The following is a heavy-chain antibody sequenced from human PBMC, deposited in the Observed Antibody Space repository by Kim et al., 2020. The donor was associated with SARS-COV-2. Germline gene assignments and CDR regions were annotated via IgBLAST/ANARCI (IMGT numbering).Heavy chain of an antibody. CDR1: GYTLTELS. D-gene: IGHD3-16*01. J-gene: IGHJ4*02. CDR3: ATGGRLSDLFDY. V-gene: IGHV1-24*01. Sequence: ASVKVSCKVSGYTLTELSMHWVRQAPGKGLEWMGGFDPEDGETIYAQKFQGRVTMTEDTSTDTAYMELSSLRSEDTAVYYCATGGRLSDLFDYWGQGTLVTVSS. CDR2: FDPEDGET.